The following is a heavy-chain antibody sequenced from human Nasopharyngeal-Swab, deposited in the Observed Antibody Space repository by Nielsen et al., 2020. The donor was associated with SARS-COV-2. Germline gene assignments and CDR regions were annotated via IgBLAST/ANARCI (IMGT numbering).Heavy chain of an antibody. CDR1: GFTFSSYG. D-gene: IGHD3-3*01. V-gene: IGHV3-30*03. CDR3: ARVGGLRFLEWLLSDDY. Sequence: GGSLRLSCAASGFTFSSYGMHWVRQAPGKGLEWVAVISYDGSNKYYADSVKGRFTISRDNAKKSLYLQMNSLRAEDTAVYYCARVGGLRFLEWLLSDDYWGQGTLVTVSS. J-gene: IGHJ4*02. CDR2: ISYDGSNK.